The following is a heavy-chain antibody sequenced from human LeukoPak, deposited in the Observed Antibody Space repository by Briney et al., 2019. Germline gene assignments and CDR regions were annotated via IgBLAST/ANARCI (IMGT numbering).Heavy chain of an antibody. V-gene: IGHV3-64*01. Sequence: GGSLRLSCAASGFTFSSYAMHWVRQAPGKGLEYVSAISSNGGSTYYANSVKGGFTISRDNSKNTLYLQMGSLRAEDMAVYYCARPNASPWREFDYWGQGTLVTVSS. CDR1: GFTFSSYA. CDR2: ISSNGGST. J-gene: IGHJ4*02. D-gene: IGHD2-8*01. CDR3: ARPNASPWREFDY.